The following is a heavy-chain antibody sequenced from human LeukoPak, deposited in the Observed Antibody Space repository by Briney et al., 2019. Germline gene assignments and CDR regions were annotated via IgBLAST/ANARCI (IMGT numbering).Heavy chain of an antibody. CDR1: GYTFTGYY. CDR2: INPNSGGT. J-gene: IGHJ6*03. Sequence: ASVKVSCKASGYTFTGYYMHWVRQAPGQGLEWMGWINPNSGGTNYAQKFQGRVTMTRDTSISTAYMELSRLRSDDTAVYYCARDYVGDYYYYMDVWGKGTTVTVSS. V-gene: IGHV1-2*02. D-gene: IGHD3-16*01. CDR3: ARDYVGDYYYYMDV.